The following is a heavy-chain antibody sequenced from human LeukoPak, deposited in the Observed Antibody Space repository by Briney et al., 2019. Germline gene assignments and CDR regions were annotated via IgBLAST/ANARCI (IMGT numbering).Heavy chain of an antibody. CDR2: IYYSGST. J-gene: IGHJ4*02. Sequence: SETLSLTCTVSGGSISSGGYYWSWIRQHPGTGLEWIGYIYYSGSTYYNPSLKSRVTISVDTSKNQFSLKLSSVTAADTAVYYCARGILTGYYKSTFDYWGQGTLVTVSS. V-gene: IGHV4-31*03. CDR1: GGSISSGGYY. CDR3: ARGILTGYYKSTFDY. D-gene: IGHD3-9*01.